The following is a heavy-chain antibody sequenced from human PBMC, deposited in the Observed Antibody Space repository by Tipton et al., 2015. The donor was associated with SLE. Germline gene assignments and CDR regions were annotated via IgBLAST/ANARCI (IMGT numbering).Heavy chain of an antibody. J-gene: IGHJ5*02. Sequence: TLSLTCAVSGDSIASGSYYWSWIRQPAGKGLQWMGYIYTSGRTDYNPSLKSRLTISIDRSKNQFSLKLTSVTAADTAVYYCARGHIGWGFDPWGQGTLVTVSS. V-gene: IGHV4-61*09. D-gene: IGHD1-26*01. CDR2: IYTSGRT. CDR1: GDSIASGSYY. CDR3: ARGHIGWGFDP.